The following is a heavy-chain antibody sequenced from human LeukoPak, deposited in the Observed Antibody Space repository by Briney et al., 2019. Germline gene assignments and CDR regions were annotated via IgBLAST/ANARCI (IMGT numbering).Heavy chain of an antibody. CDR3: ARASGQLGFFDY. D-gene: IGHD3-10*01. V-gene: IGHV3-66*02. Sequence: GSLRLSCAASGFPVSSNYMSWVRQAPGKGLEWAQVIYSGGSTYYADSVKGRFTISRDNSKNTLYLQMNSLRAEDTAVYYCARASGQLGFFDYWGQGTLVTVSS. J-gene: IGHJ4*02. CDR1: GFPVSSNY. CDR2: IYSGGST.